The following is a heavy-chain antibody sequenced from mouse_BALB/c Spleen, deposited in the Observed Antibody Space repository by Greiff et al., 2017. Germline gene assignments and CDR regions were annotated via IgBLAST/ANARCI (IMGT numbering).Heavy chain of an antibody. V-gene: IGHV3-6*02. D-gene: IGHD2-10*02. CDR3: ARGVWNYYAMDY. CDR2: ISYDGSN. Sequence: EVQLQESGPGLVKPSQSLSLTCSVTGYSITSGYYWNWIRQFPGNKLEWMGYISYDGSNNYNPSLKNRISITRDTSKNQFFLKLNSVTTEDTATYYCARGVWNYYAMDYWGQGTSVTVSS. CDR1: GYSITSGYY. J-gene: IGHJ4*01.